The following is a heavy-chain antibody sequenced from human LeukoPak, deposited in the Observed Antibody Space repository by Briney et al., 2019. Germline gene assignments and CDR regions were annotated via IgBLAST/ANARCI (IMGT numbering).Heavy chain of an antibody. V-gene: IGHV3-23*01. D-gene: IGHD4-23*01. CDR2: ISGSGGST. J-gene: IGHJ4*02. CDR1: GFTFSSYA. Sequence: GGSLRLSCAASGFTFSSYAMGWVRQAPGKGLEWVSAISGSGGSTYYADSVKGRFTISRDNSKSTLYLQMNSLRAEDTAVYYCAKVYSYGGNSGQDYWGQGTLVTVSS. CDR3: AKVYSYGGNSGQDY.